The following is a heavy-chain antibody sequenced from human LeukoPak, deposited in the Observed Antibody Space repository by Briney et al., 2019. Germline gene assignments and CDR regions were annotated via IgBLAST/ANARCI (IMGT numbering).Heavy chain of an antibody. CDR2: INPNSGGT. V-gene: IGHV1-2*02. CDR1: GYTFTSYD. J-gene: IGHJ4*02. D-gene: IGHD1-26*01. CDR3: ARLPRRYSGSYYVEDY. Sequence: ASVKVSCKASGYTFTSYDINWVRQAPGQGLEWMGWINPNSGGTNYAQKFQGRVTMTRDTSISTAYMELSRLRSDDTAVYYCARLPRRYSGSYYVEDYWGQGTLVTVSS.